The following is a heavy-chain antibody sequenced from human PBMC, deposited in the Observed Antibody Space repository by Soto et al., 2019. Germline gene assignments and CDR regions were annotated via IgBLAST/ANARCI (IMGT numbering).Heavy chain of an antibody. CDR1: GYTFTSYA. CDR3: ARDPGGWPDY. V-gene: IGHV1-3*01. D-gene: IGHD2-15*01. CDR2: INAGNFNT. Sequence: ASGKVSCKASGYTFTSYAMHLVRQAPVQILELIVWINAGNFNTKYSQKFQGRFTITMYTSAITAYIELNSLISEYTAVYYCARDPGGWPDYWGQGTLITVSS. J-gene: IGHJ4*02.